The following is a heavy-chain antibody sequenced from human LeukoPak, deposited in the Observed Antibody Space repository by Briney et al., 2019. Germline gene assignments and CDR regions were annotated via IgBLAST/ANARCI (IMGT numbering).Heavy chain of an antibody. CDR2: ISSSGSSI. Sequence: PGGSLRLSCAASGFTFSSYEMNWVRQAPGKGLEWVPFISSSGSSIYYADSVKGRFTISRDNAKNSLYLQMNSLRAEDTAVYYCARAVRRDDYWGQGTLVTVSS. CDR1: GFTFSSYE. CDR3: ARAVRRDDY. J-gene: IGHJ4*02. V-gene: IGHV3-48*03. D-gene: IGHD6-19*01.